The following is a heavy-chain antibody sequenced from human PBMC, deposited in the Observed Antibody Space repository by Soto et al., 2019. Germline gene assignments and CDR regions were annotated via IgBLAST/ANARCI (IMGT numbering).Heavy chain of an antibody. V-gene: IGHV4-31*03. CDR3: ARDHSLDAFDI. Sequence: QVHLQESGPGLVKPSQTLSLTCTFSGGSISSGGYYWSWIRQHPGKGLAWIGYTYYSGSTYYNPYLKSRVTISVDTSKNLFSLKLSSVTAADTAVYCCARDHSLDAFDIWGQGTMVTVSS. J-gene: IGHJ3*02. CDR2: TYYSGST. CDR1: GGSISSGGYY.